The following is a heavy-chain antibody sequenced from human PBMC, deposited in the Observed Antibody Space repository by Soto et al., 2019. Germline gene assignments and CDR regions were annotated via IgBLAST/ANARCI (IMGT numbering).Heavy chain of an antibody. D-gene: IGHD6-13*01. CDR3: ARVGYDIAAAGTLLRAFDY. J-gene: IGHJ4*02. V-gene: IGHV4-34*01. CDR1: GGSFSGYY. CDR2: INHSGST. Sequence: SETLSLTCAVYGGSFSGYYWSWIRQPPGKGLEWTGEINHSGSTNYNPSLKSRVTISVDTSKNQFSLKLSSVTAADTAVYYCARVGYDIAAAGTLLRAFDYWGQGTLVTVSS.